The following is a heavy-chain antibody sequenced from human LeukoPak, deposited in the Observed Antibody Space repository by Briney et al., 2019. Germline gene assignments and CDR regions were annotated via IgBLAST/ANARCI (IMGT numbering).Heavy chain of an antibody. CDR1: GFTFGDYA. J-gene: IGHJ4*02. CDR2: IRSKAYGGTT. CDR3: AHGSMYQLDY. V-gene: IGHV3-49*03. Sequence: PGGSLRLSCTASGFTFGDYAMSWFRQAPGKGLEWVGFIRSKAYGGTTEYAASVKGRFTISRDDSKSIAYLQMNSLRAEDTAVYYCAHGSMYQLDYWGQGTLVTVSS. D-gene: IGHD2-2*01.